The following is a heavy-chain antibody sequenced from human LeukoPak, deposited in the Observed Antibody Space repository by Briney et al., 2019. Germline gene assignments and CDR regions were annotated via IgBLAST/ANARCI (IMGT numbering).Heavy chain of an antibody. CDR2: VYTSGIT. J-gene: IGHJ6*03. V-gene: IGHV4-4*07. Sequence: SETLSLTCTVSGGFINSYYWSWIRQPAGKGLEWIGRVYTSGITNYNPSLKSRITMSVDTSKNQFSLKLTSVTAADTAVYYFARXXGFDRGYYXYMDVWGKGTTVTVSS. CDR1: GGFINSYY. D-gene: IGHD3-9*01. CDR3: ARXXGFDRGYYXYMDV.